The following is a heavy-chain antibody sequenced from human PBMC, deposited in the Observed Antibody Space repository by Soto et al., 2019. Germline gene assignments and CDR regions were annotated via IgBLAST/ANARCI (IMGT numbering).Heavy chain of an antibody. Sequence: SETLSLTCAVYGGSFSGYYWSWIRQPPGKGLEWIGEINHSGSTNYNPSLKSRVTISVDTSKNQFSLKLSSVTAADTAVYYCARGRGLDDDKRRAWFVPWGQGTLVTVSS. D-gene: IGHD1-1*01. V-gene: IGHV4-34*01. J-gene: IGHJ5*02. CDR2: INHSGST. CDR1: GGSFSGYY. CDR3: ARGRGLDDDKRRAWFVP.